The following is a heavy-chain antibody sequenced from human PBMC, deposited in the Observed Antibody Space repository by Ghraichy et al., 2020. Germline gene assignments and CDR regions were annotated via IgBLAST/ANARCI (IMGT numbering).Heavy chain of an antibody. Sequence: ASVKVSCKASGYTFTSYGISWVRQAPGQGLEWMGWISAYNGDTNYAQKLQGRVTMTTDTSTSTAYMELRSLRSDDTAVYYCARLDTYYYDSSGYYYGDYWGQGTLVTVSS. D-gene: IGHD3-22*01. V-gene: IGHV1-18*01. J-gene: IGHJ4*02. CDR2: ISAYNGDT. CDR1: GYTFTSYG. CDR3: ARLDTYYYDSSGYYYGDY.